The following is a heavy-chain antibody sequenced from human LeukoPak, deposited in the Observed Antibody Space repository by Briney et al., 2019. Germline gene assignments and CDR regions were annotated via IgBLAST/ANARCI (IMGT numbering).Heavy chain of an antibody. J-gene: IGHJ4*02. CDR3: ARQYDY. Sequence: SSETLSLTCTVSGGSISSGSYYWGWIRQPPGKGLEWIGSIYYTGGTYYNPSLKSRVTISVDTSKNQFSLKLTSVTPADTGVYFCARQYDYWGQGTLVTVSS. CDR1: GGSISSGSYY. CDR2: IYYTGGT. V-gene: IGHV4-39*01.